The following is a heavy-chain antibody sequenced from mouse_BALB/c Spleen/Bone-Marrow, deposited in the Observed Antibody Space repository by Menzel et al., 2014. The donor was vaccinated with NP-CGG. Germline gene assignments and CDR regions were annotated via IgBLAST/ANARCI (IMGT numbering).Heavy chain of an antibody. Sequence: VQLQQSGAELARPGASVKLSCKDSGYTFTSYWMQWVKQRPGQGLEWIGAIYPGDGDNRYTQKFKGKATLTADKSSSTAYMQLSSLASEDAAVYYCARSEGNYAMDYWGQGASVTVSS. V-gene: IGHV1-87*01. CDR1: GYTFTSYW. CDR2: IYPGDGDN. CDR3: ARSEGNYAMDY. J-gene: IGHJ4*01.